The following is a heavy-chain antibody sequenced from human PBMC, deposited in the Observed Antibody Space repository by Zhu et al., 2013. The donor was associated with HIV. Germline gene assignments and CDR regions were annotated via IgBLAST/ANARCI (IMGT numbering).Heavy chain of an antibody. Sequence: QVQLLQSGAEVKKPGSSVKVSCKVSGSSFGTYGLNWVRQAPGQGLQWMGGIIPVFGTVNYAQTFQGRVTITADELTKTAYMDLRRLRSDDTAVYYCARDGEEYNMDNWFDFWGQGTLVTVSS. J-gene: IGHJ5*01. CDR3: ARDGEEYNMDNWFDF. D-gene: IGHD1-1*01. CDR1: GSSFGTYG. V-gene: IGHV1-69*01. CDR2: IIPVFGTV.